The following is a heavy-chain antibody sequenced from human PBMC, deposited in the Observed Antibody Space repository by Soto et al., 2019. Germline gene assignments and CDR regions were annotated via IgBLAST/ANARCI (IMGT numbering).Heavy chain of an antibody. J-gene: IGHJ3*02. Sequence: GGSLRLSCAASGFTFSSYSMNWVRQAPGKGLEWVSSISSSSSYIYYADSVKGRFTISRDNAKNSLYLQMNSLRAEDTAVYYCASESVYCSSTRCYTGYSRGHAFDIWGQGTMVTVSS. CDR1: GFTFSSYS. CDR2: ISSSSSYI. CDR3: ASESVYCSSTRCYTGYSRGHAFDI. V-gene: IGHV3-21*01. D-gene: IGHD2-2*02.